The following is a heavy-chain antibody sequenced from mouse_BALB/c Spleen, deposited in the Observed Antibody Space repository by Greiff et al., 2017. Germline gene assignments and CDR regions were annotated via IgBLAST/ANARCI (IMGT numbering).Heavy chain of an antibody. Sequence: QVHVKQSGAELAKPGASVKMSCKASGYTFTSYWMHWVKQRPGQGLEWIGYINPSTGYTEYNQKFKDKATLTADKSSSTAYMQLSSLTSEDSAVYYCARGKALAYWGQGTLVTVSA. J-gene: IGHJ3*01. CDR3: ARGKALAY. CDR1: GYTFTSYW. D-gene: IGHD2-1*01. V-gene: IGHV1-7*01. CDR2: INPSTGYT.